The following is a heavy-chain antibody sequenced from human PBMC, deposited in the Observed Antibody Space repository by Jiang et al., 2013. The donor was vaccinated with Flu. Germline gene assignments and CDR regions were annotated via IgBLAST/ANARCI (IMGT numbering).Heavy chain of an antibody. D-gene: IGHD3/OR15-3a*01. CDR3: ARVAWDMSIGYFSGMDV. V-gene: IGHV3-7*03. CDR1: GFTFSDYW. Sequence: SGFTFSDYWMTWVRQSPGNGLEWVANIKQDGSQKYYVDSVNGRFTISRDNARNSLSLQMNSLRADDTAVYYCARVAWDMSIGYFSGMDVWGQGTTVTVSS. CDR2: IKQDGSQK. J-gene: IGHJ6*02.